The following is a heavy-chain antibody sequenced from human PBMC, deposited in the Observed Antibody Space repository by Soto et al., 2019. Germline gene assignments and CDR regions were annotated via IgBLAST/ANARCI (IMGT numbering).Heavy chain of an antibody. Sequence: SETLSLTCTVSDGSISNFYWSWIRQPPGKGLEWIGYISSSGNTNYNPSLKSRVSISVDTSKNQFSLNLTSVIAADTAVFYCARGRIVLSRSYYESWGQRTRGIVSS. CDR3: ARGRIVLSRSYYES. CDR2: ISSSGNT. D-gene: IGHD3-16*02. V-gene: IGHV4-59*01. CDR1: DGSISNFY. J-gene: IGHJ4*02.